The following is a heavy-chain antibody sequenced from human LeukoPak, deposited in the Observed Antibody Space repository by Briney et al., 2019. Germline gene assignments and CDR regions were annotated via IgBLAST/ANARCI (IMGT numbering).Heavy chain of an antibody. J-gene: IGHJ4*02. D-gene: IGHD3-22*01. CDR2: ISYDGSNK. CDR3: AKDSTLTYDSSGYQDY. V-gene: IGHV3-30-3*01. CDR1: GFTFSSYA. Sequence: GGSLRLSCAASGFTFSSYAMHWVRQAPGKGLEWVAVISYDGSNKYYADSVKGRFTISRDNSKNTLYLQMNSLRAEDTAVYYCAKDSTLTYDSSGYQDYWGQGTLVTVSS.